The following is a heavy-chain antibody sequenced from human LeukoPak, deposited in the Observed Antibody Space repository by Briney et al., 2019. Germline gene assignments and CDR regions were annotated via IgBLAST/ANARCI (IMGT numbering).Heavy chain of an antibody. CDR1: GFTFSGYW. CDR3: ASTLIVATAFDY. V-gene: IGHV3-21*01. Sequence: GRSLRLSCAASGFTFSGYWMNWVRQAPGKGLEWVSSISSSSSYIYYADSVKGRFTISRDNAKNSLYLQMNSLRAEDTAVYYCASTLIVATAFDYWGQGALVTVSS. CDR2: ISSSSSYI. D-gene: IGHD5-12*01. J-gene: IGHJ4*02.